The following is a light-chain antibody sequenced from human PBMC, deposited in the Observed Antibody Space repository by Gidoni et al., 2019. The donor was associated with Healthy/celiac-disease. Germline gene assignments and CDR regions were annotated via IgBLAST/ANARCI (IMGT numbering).Light chain of an antibody. Sequence: DIVMTQSSDSLAVSLGERATINCKSSQSVLYSSNNKNYLAWYHQKPGQPPKLLIYWASTRESGVPDRFSGSGSGTDFTLASGSLQAEDVAVYYCQQYYSTPPWTFGQGTKVEIK. CDR2: WAS. J-gene: IGKJ1*01. V-gene: IGKV4-1*01. CDR1: QSVLYSSNNKNY. CDR3: QQYYSTPPWT.